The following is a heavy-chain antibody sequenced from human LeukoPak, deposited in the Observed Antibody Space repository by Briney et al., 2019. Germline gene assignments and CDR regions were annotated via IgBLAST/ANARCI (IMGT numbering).Heavy chain of an antibody. J-gene: IGHJ5*02. CDR1: GFTFSSYG. CDR3: AKGGWYKWNDAWFDP. D-gene: IGHD1-1*01. V-gene: IGHV3-30*18. Sequence: GGSLRLSCAASGFTFSSYGMHWVRQAPGKGLEWVAVISYDGSNKYYADSVKGRFTISRDNSKDTVYLQMNSLRAEDTAVYYCAKGGWYKWNDAWFDPWGQGTLVTVSS. CDR2: ISYDGSNK.